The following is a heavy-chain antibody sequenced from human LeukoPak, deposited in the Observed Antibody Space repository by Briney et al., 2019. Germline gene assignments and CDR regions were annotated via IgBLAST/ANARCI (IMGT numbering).Heavy chain of an antibody. J-gene: IGHJ5*02. V-gene: IGHV4-4*02. D-gene: IGHD2-15*01. CDR2: IYHSGST. CDR1: GGSISSSNW. Sequence: TSGTLSLTCAVSGGSISSSNWWSWVRQPPGKGLEWIGEIYHSGSTNYNPSLKSRVTISVDTSKNQFSLRLSSVTAADTAVYYCARATVVVVVNWFDPWGQGTLVTVSS. CDR3: ARATVVVVVNWFDP.